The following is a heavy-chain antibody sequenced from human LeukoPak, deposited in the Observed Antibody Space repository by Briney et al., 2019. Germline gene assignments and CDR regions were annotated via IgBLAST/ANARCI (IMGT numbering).Heavy chain of an antibody. CDR2: IYHSGST. CDR3: ARGGGYSSSWYYFDY. D-gene: IGHD6-13*01. J-gene: IGHJ4*02. CDR1: GYSISSGYY. V-gene: IGHV4-38-2*02. Sequence: PSETLPLTCTVSGYSISSGYYWGWIRQPPGKGLEWIGSIYHSGSTYYNPSLKSRVTISVDTSKNQFSLKLSSVTAADTAVYYCARGGGYSSSWYYFDYWGQGTLVTVSS.